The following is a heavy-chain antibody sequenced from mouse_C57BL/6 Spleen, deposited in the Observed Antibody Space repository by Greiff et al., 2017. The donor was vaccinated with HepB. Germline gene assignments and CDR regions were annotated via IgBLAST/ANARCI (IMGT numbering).Heavy chain of an antibody. CDR1: GYTFTSYW. Sequence: QVQLQQPGAELVRPGPSVKLSCKASGYTFTSYWMHWVKQRPGQGLEWIGVIDPSDSYTNYNQKFKGKATLTVDTSSSTAYMQLSSLTSEDSAVYYCARPSMITTVVGGNFDYWGQGTTLTVSS. J-gene: IGHJ2*01. V-gene: IGHV1-59*01. D-gene: IGHD1-1*01. CDR2: IDPSDSYT. CDR3: ARPSMITTVVGGNFDY.